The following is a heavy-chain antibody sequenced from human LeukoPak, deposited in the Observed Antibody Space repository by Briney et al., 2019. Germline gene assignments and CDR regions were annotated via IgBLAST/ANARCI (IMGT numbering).Heavy chain of an antibody. V-gene: IGHV3-64*01. CDR2: ITSNGEST. Sequence: GSLRLSFPASGFNFSTYPMHWVRQAPGKGLEYVSVITSNGESTYYGNFVKGRFTISRDNSKKQLYLQMGSLRPEDRAVYYCARGWLQLDYWGQGTLVTVSS. J-gene: IGHJ4*02. CDR3: ARGWLQLDY. CDR1: GFNFSTYP. D-gene: IGHD5-24*01.